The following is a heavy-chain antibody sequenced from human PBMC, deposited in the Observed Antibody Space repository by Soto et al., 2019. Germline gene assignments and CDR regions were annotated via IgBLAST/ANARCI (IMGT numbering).Heavy chain of an antibody. J-gene: IGHJ4*02. V-gene: IGHV1-18*01. D-gene: IGHD1-1*01. CDR2: ISAHNGNT. CDR3: ARGRYGDY. CDR1: GYTFTSYG. Sequence: QVHLVQSGAEVKKPGASVKVSCKCSGYTFTSYGITWVRQAPGQGLEWMGWISAHNGNTDYAQKVQGRVTVTRDTSPSTAYMELTSLRSDDTAVYYCARGRYGDYWGQGALVTVSS.